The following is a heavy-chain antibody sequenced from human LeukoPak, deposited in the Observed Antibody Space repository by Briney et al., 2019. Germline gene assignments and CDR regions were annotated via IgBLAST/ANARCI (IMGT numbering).Heavy chain of an antibody. CDR2: MNPNSGNT. V-gene: IGHV1-8*01. J-gene: IGHJ3*02. D-gene: IGHD6-19*01. CDR1: GYTFTSYD. CDR3: ARSGGWYESDAFDI. Sequence: ASVKVSCKASGYTFTSYDINWVRQAPGQGLEWMGWMNPNSGNTGYAQKFQGRVTVTRNTSISTAYMELSSLRSEDTAVYYCARSGGWYESDAFDIWGQGTMVTVSS.